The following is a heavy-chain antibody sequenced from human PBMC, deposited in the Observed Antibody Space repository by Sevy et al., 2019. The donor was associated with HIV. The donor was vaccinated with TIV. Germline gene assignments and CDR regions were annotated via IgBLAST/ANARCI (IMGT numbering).Heavy chain of an antibody. CDR1: GFTFSSYG. V-gene: IGHV3-33*01. CDR2: IWYEGTNK. CDR3: ARDKLPPVMVTMVRGALSYFFDY. Sequence: GGSLRLSCAASGFTFSSYGMHGVRQAPDKGLEWVAVIWYEGTNKYYADSVKGRFTISTDNSKNTLYLQMISLRAEDTAVYYCARDKLPPVMVTMVRGALSYFFDYWGQGTLVTVSS. J-gene: IGHJ4*02. D-gene: IGHD3-10*01.